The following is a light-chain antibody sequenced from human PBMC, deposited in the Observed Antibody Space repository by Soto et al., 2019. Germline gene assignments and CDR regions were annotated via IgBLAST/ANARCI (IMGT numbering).Light chain of an antibody. CDR1: SSDVGSYNH. J-gene: IGLJ3*02. V-gene: IGLV2-18*02. CDR2: EVI. Sequence: QSALTQPPSVSGSPGQSVTISCTGTSSDVGSYNHVSWYQQPPGTAPKLMIYEVINRPSGVPDRFSGSKSDNPASLTISGLQAEDEAEYYCSSFTNSNTWVFGGGTKVNVL. CDR3: SSFTNSNTWV.